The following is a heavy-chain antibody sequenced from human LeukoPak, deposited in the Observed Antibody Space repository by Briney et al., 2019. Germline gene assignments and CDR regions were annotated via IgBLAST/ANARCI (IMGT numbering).Heavy chain of an antibody. D-gene: IGHD3-9*01. CDR3: ARATYYDILTGLDY. Sequence: GGSLRLSCAASGFTFSSYEMNWVRQAPGKGLEWVSYISSSGSTIYYADSVKGRFTISRDNAKNSLYLQMNSLRAEDTAVCYCARATYYDILTGLDYWGQGTLVTVSS. CDR1: GFTFSSYE. CDR2: ISSSGSTI. J-gene: IGHJ4*02. V-gene: IGHV3-48*03.